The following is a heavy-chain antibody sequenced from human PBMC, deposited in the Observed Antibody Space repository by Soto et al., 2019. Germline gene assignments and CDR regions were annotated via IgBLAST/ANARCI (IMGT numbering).Heavy chain of an antibody. CDR2: IIPIFGTA. CDR3: ARESRYCSGGSCYCLPGIDY. Sequence: QVQLVQSGAEVKKPGSSVKVSCKASGGTFSSYAISWVRQAPGQGLEWMGGIIPIFGTANYAQKFQGRVTITEDESTSTAYMELSSLRSEETAVYYGARESRYCSGGSCYCLPGIDYWGQGTLVTVSS. D-gene: IGHD2-15*01. J-gene: IGHJ4*02. V-gene: IGHV1-69*12. CDR1: GGTFSSYA.